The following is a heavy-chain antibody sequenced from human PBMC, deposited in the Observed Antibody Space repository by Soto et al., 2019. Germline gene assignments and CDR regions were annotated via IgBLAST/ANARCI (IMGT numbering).Heavy chain of an antibody. J-gene: IGHJ4*02. D-gene: IGHD2-2*01. CDR3: AKVSVVPAAFGY. CDR1: GVTFSDYY. V-gene: IGHV3-11*01. CDR2: ISSSGRAI. Sequence: QVPLVESGGGLAKPGGSLRLSCAASGVTFSDYYMSWLRQAPGKGLEWVSYISSSGRAIYYAYSVKGRFTISRDNAKNSLYLQMNSLRAEDTAVYYCAKVSVVPAAFGYWGQGTLVTVSS.